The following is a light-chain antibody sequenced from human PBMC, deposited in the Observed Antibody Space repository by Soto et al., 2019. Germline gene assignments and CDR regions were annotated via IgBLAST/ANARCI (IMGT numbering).Light chain of an antibody. CDR3: QQYGNSPMT. CDR2: GAS. V-gene: IGKV3-15*01. J-gene: IGKJ1*01. Sequence: EIVTTQSPGTLSVSPGERATLSCRASQSVSSNLAWFQQKPGQAPRLLIYGASTRVAGIPARFSGSGSGTEFTLTTSRLEPEDFAVYYCQQYGNSPMTFGQGTKVDIK. CDR1: QSVSSN.